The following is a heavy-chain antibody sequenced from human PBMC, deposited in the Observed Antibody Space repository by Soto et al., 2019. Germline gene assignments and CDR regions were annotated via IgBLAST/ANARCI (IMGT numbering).Heavy chain of an antibody. CDR3: AKGSRRWCGELSPPGDAFDI. CDR2: ISGSGGST. J-gene: IGHJ3*02. V-gene: IGHV3-23*01. CDR1: GFTFSSYA. Sequence: GGSLRLSCAASGFTFSSYAMSWVRQAPGKGLEWVSAISGSGGSTCYADSVKGRFTISRDTSKNTLYLQMNSLRAEDTAVYYCAKGSRRWCGELSPPGDAFDIWGQGTMVTVSS. D-gene: IGHD3-10*01.